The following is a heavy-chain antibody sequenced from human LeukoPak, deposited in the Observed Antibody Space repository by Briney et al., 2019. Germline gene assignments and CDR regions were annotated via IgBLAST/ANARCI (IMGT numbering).Heavy chain of an antibody. Sequence: QAGRSLRLPCATSGFTFSSYGMHWVRQAPGKGLEWVAVISYDGSNKYYADSVKGRFTISRDNSKNTLYLQMNSLRAEDTAVYYCAKDLYYYDSSGSAPDYWGQGTLVTVSS. CDR2: ISYDGSNK. CDR3: AKDLYYYDSSGSAPDY. V-gene: IGHV3-30*18. CDR1: GFTFSSYG. D-gene: IGHD3-22*01. J-gene: IGHJ4*02.